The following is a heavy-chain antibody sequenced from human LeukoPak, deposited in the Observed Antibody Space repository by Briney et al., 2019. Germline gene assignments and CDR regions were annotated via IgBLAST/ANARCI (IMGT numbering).Heavy chain of an antibody. CDR1: GFTVSSNY. J-gene: IGHJ4*02. CDR2: IYSDDST. V-gene: IGHV3-66*01. D-gene: IGHD2-21*02. CDR3: ARERAYCGGDCFPYYFDY. Sequence: GGSLRLSCAASGFTVSSNYMSWVRQAPGKGLEWVSLIYSDDSTYYADSVKGRFTISRDNSKNTLYLQMNSLRAEDTAVYYCARERAYCGGDCFPYYFDYWGQGTLVTVS.